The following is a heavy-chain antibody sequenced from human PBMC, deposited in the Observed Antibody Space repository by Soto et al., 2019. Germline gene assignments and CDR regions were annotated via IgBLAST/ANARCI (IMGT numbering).Heavy chain of an antibody. CDR2: IYYSGST. J-gene: IGHJ4*02. D-gene: IGHD5-12*01. CDR1: GDSVNSINYY. CDR3: ARGYIVATRMEY. Sequence: AETLALTCSVSGDSVNSINYYWSWIRQPPGKGLEWIGYIYYSGSTQYTPSLKTRVTISLDTSKNQFSLRLFSVTAADTAVYYCARGYIVATRMEYWGQGTLVTVSS. V-gene: IGHV4-61*01.